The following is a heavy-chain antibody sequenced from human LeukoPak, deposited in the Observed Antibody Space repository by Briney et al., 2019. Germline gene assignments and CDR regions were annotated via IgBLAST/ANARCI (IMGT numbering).Heavy chain of an antibody. D-gene: IGHD6-6*01. V-gene: IGHV3-73*01. CDR2: IRSKANSYAT. CDR3: TRHVEYSSSRLDWFDP. Sequence: GGSLRLSCAASGFTFSGSAMHWVRQASGKGLEWVGRIRSKANSYATAYAASVKGRFTISRDDSKSTAYLQMNSLKTEDTAVYYCTRHVEYSSSRLDWFDPWGQGTLVTVSS. CDR1: GFTFSGSA. J-gene: IGHJ5*02.